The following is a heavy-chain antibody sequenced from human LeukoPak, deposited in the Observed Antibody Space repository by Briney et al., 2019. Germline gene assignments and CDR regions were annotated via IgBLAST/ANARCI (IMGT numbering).Heavy chain of an antibody. D-gene: IGHD6-19*01. V-gene: IGHV3-7*01. CDR3: ASGVAGTYYYYGMDV. CDR1: GFTFSSYW. Sequence: GRSLRLSCAASGFTFSSYWMSWVRQAPGKGLEWVANIKQDGSEKYYVDSVKGRFTISRDNAKNSLYLQMNSLRAEDTAVYYCASGVAGTYYYYGMDVWGQGTTVTVSS. CDR2: IKQDGSEK. J-gene: IGHJ6*02.